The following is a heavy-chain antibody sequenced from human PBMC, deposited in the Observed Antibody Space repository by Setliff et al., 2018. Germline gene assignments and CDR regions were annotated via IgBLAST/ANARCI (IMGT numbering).Heavy chain of an antibody. J-gene: IGHJ4*02. V-gene: IGHV1-46*01. Sequence: GASVKVSCKTSGYSFTGYYMHWVRQAPGQGLEWMGIIHTGGGSASYAQKFPGRVTMTSDTSTRTVYMEVNSVRSDDTAIYYCARGGMAAAGRKGVFEYWGQGTQVTSPQ. CDR3: ARGGMAAAGRKGVFEY. CDR2: IHTGGGSA. D-gene: IGHD6-13*01. CDR1: GYSFTGYY.